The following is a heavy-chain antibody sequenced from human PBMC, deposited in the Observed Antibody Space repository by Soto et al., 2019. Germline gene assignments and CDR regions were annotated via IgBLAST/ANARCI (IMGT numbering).Heavy chain of an antibody. CDR2: ITDNSVGT. J-gene: IGHJ4*01. V-gene: IGHV3-23*01. D-gene: IGHD3-16*02. CDR1: GFTFSTYA. Sequence: GGSLRLSCAASGFTFSTYAMTWIRQAPGKGLEWVSSITDNSVGTHYADSVKGRFTISRDNSRYTLYLQMNSLRAEDTAVYYCARAGSYRFDYWGHGTLVTVSS. CDR3: ARAGSYRFDY.